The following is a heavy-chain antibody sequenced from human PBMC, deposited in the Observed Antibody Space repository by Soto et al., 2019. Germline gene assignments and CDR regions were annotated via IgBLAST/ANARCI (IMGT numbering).Heavy chain of an antibody. Sequence: SETLSLTCAVSGGSISSSNWWSWVRQPPGKGLEWIGEIYHSGSTNYNPSLKSRVTISVDKSKNQFSLKLSSVTAADTAVYYCARAGYYDSRPFDYWGQGTLVTVSS. J-gene: IGHJ4*02. CDR1: GGSISSSNW. CDR2: IYHSGST. CDR3: ARAGYYDSRPFDY. V-gene: IGHV4-4*02. D-gene: IGHD3-22*01.